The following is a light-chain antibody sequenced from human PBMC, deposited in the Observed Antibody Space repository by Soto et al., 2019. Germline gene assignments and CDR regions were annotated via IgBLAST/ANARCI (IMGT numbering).Light chain of an antibody. V-gene: IGLV2-8*01. CDR3: SSDAGSTL. CDR1: SSDIGDYNY. J-gene: IGLJ3*02. Sequence: QSALTQPPSASGSPGQSVTISCTGTSSDIGDYNYVSWYQQHPGKAPKLMIYEVSKRPSGVPDRFSGSKSGNTASLTVSGLQAEDEADYYCSSDAGSTLFGGGTKLTVL. CDR2: EVS.